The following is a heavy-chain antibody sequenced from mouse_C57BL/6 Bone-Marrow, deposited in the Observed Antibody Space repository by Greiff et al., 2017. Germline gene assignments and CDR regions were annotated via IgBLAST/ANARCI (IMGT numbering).Heavy chain of an antibody. V-gene: IGHV5-4*01. J-gene: IGHJ4*01. CDR3: ARDPTMITGYAMDY. CDR1: GFTFSSYA. CDR2: ISDGGSYT. Sequence: EVQLVESGGGLVKPGGSLTLSCAASGFTFSSYAMSWVRQTPEKRLEWVATISDGGSYTYYPDNVKGLFTISRDNAKNNLYLQMSHLKSEDTAMYYCARDPTMITGYAMDYWGQGTSVTVSS. D-gene: IGHD2-4*01.